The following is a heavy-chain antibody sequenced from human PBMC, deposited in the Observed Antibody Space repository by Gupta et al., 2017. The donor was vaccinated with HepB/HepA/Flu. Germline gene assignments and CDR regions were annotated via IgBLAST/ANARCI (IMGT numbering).Heavy chain of an antibody. J-gene: IGHJ4*02. CDR1: GFTFDDYA. V-gene: IGHV3-9*01. Sequence: EVQLVESGGGLVQPGRSLRLSCAASGFTFDDYAMHWVRQAPGKGLEWVSGISWNSGSIGYADSVKGRFTISRDNAKNSLYLQMNSLRAEDTALYYCAKDSASGSYYHRADFDYWGQGTLVTVSS. CDR2: ISWNSGSI. CDR3: AKDSASGSYYHRADFDY. D-gene: IGHD1-26*01.